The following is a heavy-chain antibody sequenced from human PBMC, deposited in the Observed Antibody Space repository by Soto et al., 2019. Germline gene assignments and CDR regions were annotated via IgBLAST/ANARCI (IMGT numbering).Heavy chain of an antibody. CDR3: AKDLSWGQCDY. CDR2: INTDGTTT. D-gene: IGHD3-16*01. Sequence: GGSLRLSCAASGFTFSTYWMHWVRQDPGKGLVWVSTINTDGTTTFYADSVKGRFTISRDNAKNTLYLQMNSLRDEDTAVYYCAKDLSWGQCDYWGQGTLVTVSS. CDR1: GFTFSTYW. J-gene: IGHJ4*02. V-gene: IGHV3-74*01.